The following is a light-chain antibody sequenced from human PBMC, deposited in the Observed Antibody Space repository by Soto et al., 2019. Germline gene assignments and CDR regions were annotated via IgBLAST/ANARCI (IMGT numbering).Light chain of an antibody. V-gene: IGKV1-9*01. CDR2: AAS. CDR3: QQLNYYPRT. J-gene: IGKJ1*01. CDR1: QGINSY. Sequence: DIQLTQSPSFLSASVGDRVTITCRASQGINSYVAWYQQKPGKAPKLLIYAASTLQSGVPSRFSGSGSGTEFTLTISSLQPEHFATYDCQQLNYYPRTFRQGTKVEIK.